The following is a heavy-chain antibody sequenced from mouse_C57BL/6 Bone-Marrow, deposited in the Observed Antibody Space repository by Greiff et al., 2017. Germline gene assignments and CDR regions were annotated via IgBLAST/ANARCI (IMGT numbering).Heavy chain of an antibody. J-gene: IGHJ4*01. V-gene: IGHV1-74*01. D-gene: IGHD1-1*01. Sequence: QVQLQQPGAELVKPGASVKVSCKASGYTFTSYWMHWVKQSPGQGLELIGRTHPSDSDTNYNQKFKGKATLTVDQSSSTAYMQLSSLTSEDSAVYYCAIGPNYYGSSPYAMDYWGQGTSGTVSS. CDR1: GYTFTSYW. CDR3: AIGPNYYGSSPYAMDY. CDR2: THPSDSDT.